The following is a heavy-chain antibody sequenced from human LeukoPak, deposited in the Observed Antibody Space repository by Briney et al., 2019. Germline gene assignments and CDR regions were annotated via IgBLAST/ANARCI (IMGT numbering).Heavy chain of an antibody. CDR2: INHSGST. CDR1: GGSFSGYY. V-gene: IGHV4-34*01. D-gene: IGHD3-10*01. J-gene: IGHJ6*02. CDR3: ARFPGPRLLWFGELSSLMDV. Sequence: KPSETLSLTCAVYGGSFSGYYWSWIRQPPGKGLEWIGEINHSGSTNYNPSLKSRVTISVDTSKNQFSLKLSSVTAADTAVYYCARFPGPRLLWFGELSSLMDVWGQGTTVTVSS.